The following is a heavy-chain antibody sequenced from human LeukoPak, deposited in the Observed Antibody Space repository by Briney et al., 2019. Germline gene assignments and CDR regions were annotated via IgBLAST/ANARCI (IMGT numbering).Heavy chain of an antibody. CDR1: GFAFSTHD. D-gene: IGHD2-2*02. CDR2: IWFDGTNK. CDR3: AKYQLLYGSFDY. J-gene: IGHJ4*02. Sequence: PGRSLRLSCAASGFAFSTHDMHWVRQAPGKGLEGVAVIWFDGTNKYYADSVKGRFTISRDNSENTLYLQMNSLRAEDTAVYYCAKYQLLYGSFDYWGQGTLVTVSS. V-gene: IGHV3-33*06.